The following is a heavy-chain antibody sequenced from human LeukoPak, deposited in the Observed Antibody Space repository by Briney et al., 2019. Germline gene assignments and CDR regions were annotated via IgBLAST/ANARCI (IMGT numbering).Heavy chain of an antibody. J-gene: IGHJ6*02. Sequence: GGSLRLSCVASGFTFSTYVMSWVRQAPGKGLEWVSSITGNGGSTYYTDSVKGRFTISRDNSKNTLYLQMNSLRAEDTAVYYCAKGIEVVVAATSSYYYGMDVWGQGTTVTVSS. V-gene: IGHV3-23*01. CDR2: ITGNGGST. D-gene: IGHD2-15*01. CDR1: GFTFSTYV. CDR3: AKGIEVVVAATSSYYYGMDV.